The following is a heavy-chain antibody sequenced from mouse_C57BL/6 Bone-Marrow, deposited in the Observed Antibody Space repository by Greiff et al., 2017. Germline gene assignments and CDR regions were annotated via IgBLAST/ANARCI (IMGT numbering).Heavy chain of an antibody. V-gene: IGHV1-81*01. D-gene: IGHD1-1*01. Sequence: QVHVKQSGAELARPGASVKLSCKASGSTFTSYGISWVKQRTGQGLEWIGEISPSSGNTYYNEKFKGKATLTADKSSSTAYMELRRMTSEDSAVYFCARDYGSSYGRYVDVWGTGTTVTVSS. CDR2: ISPSSGNT. CDR3: ARDYGSSYGRYVDV. CDR1: GSTFTSYG. J-gene: IGHJ1*03.